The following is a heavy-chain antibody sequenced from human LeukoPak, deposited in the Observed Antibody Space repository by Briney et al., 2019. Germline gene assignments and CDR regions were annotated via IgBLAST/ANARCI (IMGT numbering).Heavy chain of an antibody. CDR2: IILIFGTA. V-gene: IGHV1-69*13. D-gene: IGHD3-22*01. CDR1: GGTFSSYA. Sequence: ASVKLSCKASGGTFSSYAISWVRQAPGQGLEGMGGIILIFGTANYAQKFQGRVTITADESTSTAYMELSSLRSEDTAVYYCARSSASLDSSGTRGNWFDPWGQGTLVTVSS. J-gene: IGHJ5*02. CDR3: ARSSASLDSSGTRGNWFDP.